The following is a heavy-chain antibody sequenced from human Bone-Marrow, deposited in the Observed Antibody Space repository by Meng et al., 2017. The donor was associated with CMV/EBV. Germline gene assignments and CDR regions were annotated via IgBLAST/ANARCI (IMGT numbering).Heavy chain of an antibody. V-gene: IGHV3-30-3*01. J-gene: IGHJ4*02. CDR3: AQRYVAAAGEHDY. CDR2: ISYDGSNK. CDR1: GFTFSSYA. Sequence: GESLKSSCAASGFTFSSYAMHWVRQAPGKGLEWVAVISYDGSNKYYADSVKGRFTISRDNSKNTLYLQMNSLRAEDTAVYYCAQRYVAAAGEHDYWGQGTLVTVSS. D-gene: IGHD6-13*01.